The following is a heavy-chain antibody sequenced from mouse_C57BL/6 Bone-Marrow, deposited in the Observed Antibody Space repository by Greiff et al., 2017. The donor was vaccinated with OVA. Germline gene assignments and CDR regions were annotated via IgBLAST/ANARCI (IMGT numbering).Heavy chain of an antibody. Sequence: QVQLQQPGAELVKPGASVKLSCTASGYTFTSYWMHWVKQRPGRGLEWIGRIDPKSGGTKYNEKFKSKATLTVDKPSSTAYMQLSSLTSEDSAVYYCARGGRLFFDYWGQGTTLTVSS. J-gene: IGHJ2*01. D-gene: IGHD1-1*01. V-gene: IGHV1-72*01. CDR3: ARGGRLFFDY. CDR1: GYTFTSYW. CDR2: IDPKSGGT.